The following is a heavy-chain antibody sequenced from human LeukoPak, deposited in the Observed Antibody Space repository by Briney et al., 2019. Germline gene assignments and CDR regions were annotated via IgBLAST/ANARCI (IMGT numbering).Heavy chain of an antibody. CDR2: ISYDGSNK. J-gene: IGHJ4*02. CDR1: GFTFSSYA. CDR3: ARDPPADTVTSFDY. Sequence: PGGSLRLSCAASGFTFSSYAMHWVRQAPGKGLEWVAVISYDGSNKYYADSVKGRFTISRDNAKNSLYLQMNSLRAEDTAVYYCARDPPADTVTSFDYWGQGTLVTVSS. V-gene: IGHV3-30-3*01. D-gene: IGHD4-11*01.